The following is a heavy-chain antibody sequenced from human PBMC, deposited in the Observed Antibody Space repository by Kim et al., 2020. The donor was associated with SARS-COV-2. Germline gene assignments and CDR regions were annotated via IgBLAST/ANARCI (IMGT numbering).Heavy chain of an antibody. Sequence: ASVKVSCKASGYTFIGYYMHWVRQAPGQGLEWMGWINCNSGDTNYAQKFQGRVTMTRDTSISTAYMELSRLRSDDTAVYYCARAKPTGTVGPFWDYWGQGTLVTVSS. CDR1: GYTFIGYY. D-gene: IGHD1-1*01. CDR2: INCNSGDT. V-gene: IGHV1-2*02. J-gene: IGHJ4*02. CDR3: ARAKPTGTVGPFWDY.